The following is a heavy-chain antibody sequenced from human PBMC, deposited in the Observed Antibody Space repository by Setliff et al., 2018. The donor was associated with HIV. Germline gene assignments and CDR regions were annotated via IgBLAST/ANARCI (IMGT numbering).Heavy chain of an antibody. CDR1: GFTFSSYA. V-gene: IGHV3-21*04. CDR3: ARDPGSSSFDY. CDR2: ISGSGSVI. D-gene: IGHD6-19*01. Sequence: PGGSLRLSCAASGFTFSSYAMSWVRQAPGKGLEWVSYISGSGSVIFYADSVKGRFTISGDNAKNLVFLQMSSLRAEDTAAYYCARDPGSSSFDYWGQGTPVTVSS. J-gene: IGHJ4*02.